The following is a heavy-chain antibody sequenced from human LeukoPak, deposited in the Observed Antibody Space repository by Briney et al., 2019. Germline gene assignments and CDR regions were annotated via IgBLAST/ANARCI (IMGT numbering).Heavy chain of an antibody. J-gene: IGHJ5*02. Sequence: PGGSLRLSCAASGFHFSSCAMHWVRQAPGKGLEWVAYIRYDGDNKMYTDSVKGRFTVSRDNSKDTVYLQMNSLRREDTAMYYCTKGDDYGATTRLPKFNWFDPWGQGTLVLVSS. CDR1: GFHFSSCA. CDR3: TKGDDYGATTRLPKFNWFDP. CDR2: IRYDGDNK. D-gene: IGHD4/OR15-4a*01. V-gene: IGHV3-30*02.